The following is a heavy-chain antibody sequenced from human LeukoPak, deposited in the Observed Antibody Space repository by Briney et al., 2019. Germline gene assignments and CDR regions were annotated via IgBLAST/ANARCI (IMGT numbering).Heavy chain of an antibody. CDR1: GFTFSSYG. CDR3: ARDPTVTTPNFDY. J-gene: IGHJ4*02. CDR2: IWYDGSNK. D-gene: IGHD4-17*01. V-gene: IGHV3-33*01. Sequence: GGSLRLSCAAPGFTFSSYGMHWVRQAPGKGLEWVAVIWYDGSNKYYADSVKGRFTISRDNSKNTLYLQMNSLRAEDTAVYYCARDPTVTTPNFDYWGQGTLVTVSS.